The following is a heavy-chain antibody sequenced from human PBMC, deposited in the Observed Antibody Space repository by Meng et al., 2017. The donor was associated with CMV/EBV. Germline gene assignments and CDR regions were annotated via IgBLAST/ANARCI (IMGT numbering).Heavy chain of an antibody. CDR1: GFIFNTSP. V-gene: IGHV3-30-3*01. J-gene: IGHJ4*02. D-gene: IGHD1-1*01. Sequence: GGSLRLSCAASGFIFNTSPMHWVRQAPGEGLEWVTVITFDGTNQFYADSVKGRFTISRDDSKNTLYLQMSRLRPEDTAVYYCARSLPGGGVHLDYWGQGTLVTVSS. CDR3: ARSLPGGGVHLDY. CDR2: ITFDGTNQ.